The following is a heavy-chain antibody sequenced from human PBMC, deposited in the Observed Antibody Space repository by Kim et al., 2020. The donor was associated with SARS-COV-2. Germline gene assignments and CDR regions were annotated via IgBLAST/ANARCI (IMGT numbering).Heavy chain of an antibody. CDR3: ARDNYYGSGSNWFDP. CDR1: GGSISGYY. D-gene: IGHD3-10*01. CDR2: IYYSGDT. J-gene: IGHJ5*02. V-gene: IGHV4-59*13. Sequence: SETLSLTCTVSGGSISGYYWSWIRQPPKKGLEWIGHIYYSGDTKYNPSLKSRVTMSVDTSKNQFSLKLNSVTAADTAVYYCARDNYYGSGSNWFDPWGQG.